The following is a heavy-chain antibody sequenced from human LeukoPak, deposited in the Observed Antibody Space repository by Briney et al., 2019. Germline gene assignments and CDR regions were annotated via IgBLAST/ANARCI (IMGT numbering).Heavy chain of an antibody. J-gene: IGHJ4*02. D-gene: IGHD3-3*01. CDR3: AKVFTMTIGCLSY. V-gene: IGHV3-23*01. Sequence: PGGSLRLYCAASRFTFSSYAMSWVRQAPGKGLEWVSAISGSGGSTYYADSVKGRFTISRDNSKNTLYLQMNSLRAEDTAVYYCAKVFTMTIGCLSYWGQGTLVTVSS. CDR1: RFTFSSYA. CDR2: ISGSGGST.